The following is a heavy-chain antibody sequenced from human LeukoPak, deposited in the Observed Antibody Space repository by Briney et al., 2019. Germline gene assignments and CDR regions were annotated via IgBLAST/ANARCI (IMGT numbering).Heavy chain of an antibody. CDR3: ASSRGVVTAYDI. CDR2: ISYTGST. CDR1: GGSLGTIY. V-gene: IGHV4-59*01. J-gene: IGHJ3*02. Sequence: SETLSLTCTVSGGSLGTIYWNWIRQPPGKGLEWLGYISYTGSTSYNPSLKSRVTMSVDTSKNLFYLKLTSVAAADTAVYYCASSRGVVTAYDIWGQGKMVTVSS. D-gene: IGHD2-21*02.